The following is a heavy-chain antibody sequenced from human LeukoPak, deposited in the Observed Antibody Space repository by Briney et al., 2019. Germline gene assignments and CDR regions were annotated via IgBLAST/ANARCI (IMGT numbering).Heavy chain of an antibody. CDR1: GYTFTSYG. J-gene: IGHJ5*02. D-gene: IGHD3-10*01. Sequence: GASVKVSCKASGYTFTSYGISWVRQAPGQGLEWMGWISAYNGNTNYAQKLQGRVTMTPDTSTSTAYMELRRLRSDDTAVYYCARVAPPPMVRGVMFVRFDPSGQGTLVTVSS. V-gene: IGHV1-18*01. CDR3: ARVAPPPMVRGVMFVRFDP. CDR2: ISAYNGNT.